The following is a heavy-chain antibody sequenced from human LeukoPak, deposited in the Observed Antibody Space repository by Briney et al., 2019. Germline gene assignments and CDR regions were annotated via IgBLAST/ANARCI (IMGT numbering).Heavy chain of an antibody. CDR2: ISWNSGSI. CDR3: AKDRGSYYYYGMDV. D-gene: IGHD1-26*01. Sequence: PGGSLRLSCAASGFTFDDYAMHWVRQAPGKGLEWVSGISWNSGSIGYVDSVKGRFTISRDNAKNSLYLQMNSLRAEDTALYYCAKDRGSYYYYGMDVWGQGTTVTVSS. CDR1: GFTFDDYA. V-gene: IGHV3-9*01. J-gene: IGHJ6*02.